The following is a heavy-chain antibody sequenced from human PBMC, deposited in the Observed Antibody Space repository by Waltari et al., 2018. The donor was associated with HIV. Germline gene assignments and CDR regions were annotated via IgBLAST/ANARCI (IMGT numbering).Heavy chain of an antibody. D-gene: IGHD2-15*01. V-gene: IGHV3-30*02. CDR3: AKELRSGYSYYYYGMDV. CDR1: GFSFSISG. CDR2: IRYDGNTK. J-gene: IGHJ6*02. Sequence: QGQLVDSGGGVVQPGGSRGLSSAALGFSFSISGMHWVRQAPGKGLEWVTFIRYDGNTKYYADSVKGRFTISRDNSKNTLYLQMSSLRAEDTAVYYCAKELRSGYSYYYYGMDVWGQGTTVTVSS.